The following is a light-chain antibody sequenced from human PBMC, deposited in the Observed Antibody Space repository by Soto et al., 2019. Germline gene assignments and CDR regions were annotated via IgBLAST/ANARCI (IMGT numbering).Light chain of an antibody. CDR3: QQFYELPIT. J-gene: IGKJ5*01. Sequence: DIHMTQSPSALCASVGDRVTISCQASQDISDVLNWYQQQPGKAPKXXIYDASKLQTGVPSRFSGRGSGKDFTFTISSLKPDDSGTYYCQQFYELPITFGQGTRLEIK. V-gene: IGKV1-33*01. CDR1: QDISDV. CDR2: DAS.